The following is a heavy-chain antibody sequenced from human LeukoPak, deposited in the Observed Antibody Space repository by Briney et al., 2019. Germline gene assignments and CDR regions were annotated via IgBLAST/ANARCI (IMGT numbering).Heavy chain of an antibody. J-gene: IGHJ4*02. D-gene: IGHD6-13*01. CDR3: TRDGHSSTWYANFDY. CDR1: GLTFSNYA. Sequence: GGSLRLSCAASGLTFSNYAMSWVRQAPGKGLEWVSAISNNGATTYYADSVKGRFTISRDNAMKSLYLQMNSLRAEDTAVYYCTRDGHSSTWYANFDYWGQGILVTVSS. V-gene: IGHV3-23*01. CDR2: ISNNGATT.